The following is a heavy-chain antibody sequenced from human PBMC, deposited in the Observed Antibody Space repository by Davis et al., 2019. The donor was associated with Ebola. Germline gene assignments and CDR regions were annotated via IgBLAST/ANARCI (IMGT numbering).Heavy chain of an antibody. V-gene: IGHV3-73*01. CDR3: TLTVTTIDY. CDR1: GFTFSGSA. Sequence: GESLKISCAASGFTFSGSAMHWVRQASGKGLEWVGRIRSKANSYATAYAASVKGRFTISSDDSKNTAYLQMNSLKTEDTAVYYCTLTVTTIDYWGQGTLVTVSS. CDR2: IRSKANSYAT. D-gene: IGHD4-17*01. J-gene: IGHJ4*02.